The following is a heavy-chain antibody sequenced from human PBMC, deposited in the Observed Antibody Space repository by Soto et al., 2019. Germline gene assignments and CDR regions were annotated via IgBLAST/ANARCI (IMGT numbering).Heavy chain of an antibody. CDR1: GDSVTSNY. V-gene: IGHV4-59*02. D-gene: IGHD6-13*01. CDR2: MHYTGFS. Sequence: SETLSLTCSFSGDSVTSNYLTWIRQSPEKGLEWIGYMHYTGFSHYNPSLKSRLTISVDKSKNQFTLQLTSVTVADTAVYCCATSFGSAWYTYWGQGTQVTVSS. J-gene: IGHJ4*02. CDR3: ATSFGSAWYTY.